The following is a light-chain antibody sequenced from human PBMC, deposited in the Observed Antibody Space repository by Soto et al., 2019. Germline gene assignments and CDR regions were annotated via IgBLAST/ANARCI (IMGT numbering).Light chain of an antibody. J-gene: IGLJ3*02. V-gene: IGLV1-44*01. CDR1: NSNIGNNT. CDR3: AAWDDSLNGPV. CDR2: NNS. Sequence: QAVVTQPPSASATPGQRVTISCSGSNSNIGNNTVNWYQQLPGTAPKLLIYNNSERPSGVPDRFSGSKSGTSASLAISGLQSEDEADYCCAAWDDSLNGPVFGGGTKLTVL.